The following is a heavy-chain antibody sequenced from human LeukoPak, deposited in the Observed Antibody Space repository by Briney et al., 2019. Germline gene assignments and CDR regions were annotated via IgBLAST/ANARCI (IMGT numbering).Heavy chain of an antibody. D-gene: IGHD2/OR15-2a*01. J-gene: IGHJ3*02. CDR1: GGSISSGGYS. CDR3: ARIKIGFDAFDI. V-gene: IGHV4-30-2*02. Sequence: PSETLSLTCAVSGGSISSGGYSWSWIRQPPGKGLEWIGYIYHSGSTYYNPSLKSRVTISVDRSKNQFSLKLSSVTAADTAVYYCARIKIGFDAFDIWGQGTMVTVSS. CDR2: IYHSGST.